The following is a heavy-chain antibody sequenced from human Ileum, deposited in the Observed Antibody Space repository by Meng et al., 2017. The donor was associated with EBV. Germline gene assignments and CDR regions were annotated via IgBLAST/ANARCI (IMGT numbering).Heavy chain of an antibody. Sequence: QELQQYWVPRLGQLSQPLVLTCTAAGGADTSASYSWSRIRQPPGNELGWIGYIHYTWSSDYNSSLKSRVTISVDTSTNQISLRLSFVTVAATAVYYCARDRGGYNVIDYWGQGTLVTVSS. V-gene: IGHV4-61*01. D-gene: IGHD5-24*01. CDR2: IHYTWSS. J-gene: IGHJ4*02. CDR1: GGADTSASYS. CDR3: ARDRGGYNVIDY.